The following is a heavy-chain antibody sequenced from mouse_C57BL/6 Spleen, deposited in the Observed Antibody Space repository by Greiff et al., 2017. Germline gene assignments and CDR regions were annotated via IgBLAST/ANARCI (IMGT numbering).Heavy chain of an antibody. CDR2: ISSGSSTI. CDR1: GFTFSDYG. CDR3: ARGDLYYVYYFDY. D-gene: IGHD2-1*01. J-gene: IGHJ2*01. Sequence: VQLKESGGGLVKPGGSLKLSCAASGFTFSDYGMHWVRQAPEKGLEWVAYISSGSSTIYYADTVKGRFTISRDNAKNTLFLQMTSLRSEDTAMYYCARGDLYYVYYFDYWGQGTTLTVSS. V-gene: IGHV5-17*01.